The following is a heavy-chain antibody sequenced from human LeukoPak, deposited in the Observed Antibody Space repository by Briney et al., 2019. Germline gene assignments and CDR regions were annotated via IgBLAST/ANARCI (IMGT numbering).Heavy chain of an antibody. CDR1: GFTFSSYG. D-gene: IGHD6-13*01. Sequence: AGGSLRLSCAASGFTFSSYGMHWVRQAPGKGLEWVAVISYDGSNKYYADSVKGRFTISRDNSKNTLYLQMNSLRAEDTAVYYCAKDRRSSSWYGDYFDYWGQGTLVTISS. J-gene: IGHJ4*02. CDR3: AKDRRSSSWYGDYFDY. CDR2: ISYDGSNK. V-gene: IGHV3-30*18.